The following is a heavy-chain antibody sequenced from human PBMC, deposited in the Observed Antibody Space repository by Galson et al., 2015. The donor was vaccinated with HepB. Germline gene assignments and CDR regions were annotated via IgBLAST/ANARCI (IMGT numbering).Heavy chain of an antibody. J-gene: IGHJ4*02. CDR3: ARVHGYSTGWYEDN. V-gene: IGHV1-69*06. CDR1: GGTFSKYA. D-gene: IGHD6-19*01. CDR2: IIPFFDTA. Sequence: SVKVSCKASGGTFSKYAIDWVRQAPGQGLEWVGGIIPFFDTANYSQKFQGRITISADKSTSTTYMELSSLKSDDTAVYYCARVHGYSTGWYEDNWGQGTLVTVSS.